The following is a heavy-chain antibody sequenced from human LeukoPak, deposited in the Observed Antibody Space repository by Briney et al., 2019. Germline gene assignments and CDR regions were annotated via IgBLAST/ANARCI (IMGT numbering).Heavy chain of an antibody. CDR1: GGSFSGYF. V-gene: IGHV4-34*01. CDR2: MSQSGST. Sequence: KPSETLSLTCAVHGGSFSGYFCWSWVRQSPGKGLEWIGEMSQSGSTNYNPSLKSRVTISQDTSKTQFSLILRSVTAADTAVYYCARGLPETGWNVWGQGTTVTVSS. J-gene: IGHJ6*02. D-gene: IGHD6-19*01. CDR3: ARGLPETGWNV.